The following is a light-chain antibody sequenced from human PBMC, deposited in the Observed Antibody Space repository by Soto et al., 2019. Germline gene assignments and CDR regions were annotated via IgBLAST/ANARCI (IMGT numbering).Light chain of an antibody. CDR1: QSINTN. Sequence: IVLTQSPATLSVSPGERATFSCRASQSINTNLAWFQLKPGQAPRLLIYGASSRATGIPDRFSGSGSGTDFTLTISRLEPEDFAVYYCQQYGSSPRTFGQGTKVDIK. CDR3: QQYGSSPRT. J-gene: IGKJ1*01. V-gene: IGKV3-20*01. CDR2: GAS.